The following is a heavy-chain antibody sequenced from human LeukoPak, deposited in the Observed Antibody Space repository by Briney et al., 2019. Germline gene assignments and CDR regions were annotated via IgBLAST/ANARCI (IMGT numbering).Heavy chain of an antibody. CDR3: AKEGGYYDILSNPYYFDY. CDR2: TSYDGSNK. J-gene: IGHJ4*02. Sequence: PGRSLRLSCAASGFTFSSYGMHWVRQAPGKGLEWVAVTSYDGSNKYYADSVKGRFTISRDNSKNTLYLQMNSLRAEDTAVYYCAKEGGYYDILSNPYYFDYWGQGTLVTVSS. CDR1: GFTFSSYG. D-gene: IGHD3-9*01. V-gene: IGHV3-30*18.